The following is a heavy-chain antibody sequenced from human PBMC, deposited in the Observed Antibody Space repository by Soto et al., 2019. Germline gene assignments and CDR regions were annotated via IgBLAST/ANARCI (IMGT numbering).Heavy chain of an antibody. V-gene: IGHV1-46*03. J-gene: IGHJ4*02. D-gene: IGHD3-16*01. CDR2: ITPTGEAT. Sequence: QVHLVQSGAEVKKPGASVKVSCKASGYTFTRYSMHCVRQAPGQGLEWMGVITPTGEATYYGQKFQGRLNMTWEKATSLVQIGLSRLGSWDTALHYFVRDWGGYYFDYWGQGTLVTVSS. CDR1: GYTFTRYS. CDR3: VRDWGGYYFDY.